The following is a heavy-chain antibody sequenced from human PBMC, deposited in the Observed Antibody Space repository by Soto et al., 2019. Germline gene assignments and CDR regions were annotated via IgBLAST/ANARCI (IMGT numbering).Heavy chain of an antibody. V-gene: IGHV4-61*01. Sequence: SETLSLTCTVSGASVSGGSHYWSWIRQTPGKGLEWIGYIYYSGITKYNPSLQSRVTISVDTSKNQVFLHLNSVTAADTAVYYSAQEEGGTTVIREFYFQSWGQGNWVTVSS. CDR1: GASVSGGSHY. CDR2: IYYSGIT. D-gene: IGHD4-17*01. J-gene: IGHJ4*02. CDR3: AQEEGGTTVIREFYFQS.